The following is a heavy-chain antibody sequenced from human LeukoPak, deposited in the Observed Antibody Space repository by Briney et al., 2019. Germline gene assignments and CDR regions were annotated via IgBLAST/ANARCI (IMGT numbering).Heavy chain of an antibody. J-gene: IGHJ5*02. V-gene: IGHV1-24*01. CDR1: GYTLTELS. Sequence: ASVTVSCKVSGYTLTELSMHWVRQAPGKGLEWMGGFDPEDGETIYAQKFQGRVTMTEDTSTDTAYMELRSLRSEDTAVYYCATYDFWSGYPKTNWFDPWGQGTLVTVSS. D-gene: IGHD3-3*01. CDR2: FDPEDGET. CDR3: ATYDFWSGYPKTNWFDP.